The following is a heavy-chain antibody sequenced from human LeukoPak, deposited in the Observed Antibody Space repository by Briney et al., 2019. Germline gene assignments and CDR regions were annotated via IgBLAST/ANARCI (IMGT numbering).Heavy chain of an antibody. CDR2: ISSSSSYI. D-gene: IGHD2-15*01. CDR3: ARVDCSGGSCYFDY. J-gene: IGHJ4*02. CDR1: GFTFSSYI. V-gene: IGHV3-21*01. Sequence: PGGSLRLSCAASGFTFSSYIMNWVRQAPGKRLEWVSFISSSSSYIYYAGSVKGRFTISRDNAKNTLDLQMSSLRAEDTAVYYCARVDCSGGSCYFDYWGQGTLVTVSS.